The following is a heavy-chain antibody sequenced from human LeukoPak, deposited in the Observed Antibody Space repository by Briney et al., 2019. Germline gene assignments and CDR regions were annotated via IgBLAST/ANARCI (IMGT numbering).Heavy chain of an antibody. V-gene: IGHV3-64*01. CDR2: ISSNGGNT. CDR3: ARGELELRYYFDY. J-gene: IGHJ4*02. Sequence: GGSLRLSCAASGFTFSSYAMHWVRQAPGKGLEYVSAISSNGGNTYYANSVKGRFTISRDNSKNTLYLQMGSLRAEDMAVYYCARGELELRYYFDYWGQGTLVTVSS. CDR1: GFTFSSYA. D-gene: IGHD1-7*01.